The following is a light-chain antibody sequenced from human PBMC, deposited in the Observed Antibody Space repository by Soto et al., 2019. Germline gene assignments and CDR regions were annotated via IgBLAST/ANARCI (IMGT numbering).Light chain of an antibody. J-gene: IGLJ1*01. CDR3: SAYTTTSTLI. Sequence: QSVLTQPASVSGSPGQSVTISCTGTSSDVGGYDYVSWYQQHPGTAPKLILYEVNHRPSGVSNRFSGSKSGNTASLIISGLQTEDEADYYCSAYTTTSTLIFGTGTKVTVL. V-gene: IGLV2-14*01. CDR2: EVN. CDR1: SSDVGGYDY.